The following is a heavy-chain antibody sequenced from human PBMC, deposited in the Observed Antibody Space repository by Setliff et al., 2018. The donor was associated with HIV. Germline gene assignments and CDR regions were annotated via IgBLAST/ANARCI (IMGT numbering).Heavy chain of an antibody. V-gene: IGHV4-30-4*08. D-gene: IGHD2-2*01. CDR1: GDSISSGDYY. CDR2: IYYSGST. CDR3: ARGPSGRAPAPARAPHYYGLDL. J-gene: IGHJ6*01. Sequence: SETLSLTCTVSGDSISSGDYYWSWIRQPPGKGLEWIGNIYYSGSTYYNPSLKSRVTMSVDTSKNQFSLKLRSVTAADTAVYYCARGPSGRAPAPARAPHYYGLDLWGPGTTVTVSS.